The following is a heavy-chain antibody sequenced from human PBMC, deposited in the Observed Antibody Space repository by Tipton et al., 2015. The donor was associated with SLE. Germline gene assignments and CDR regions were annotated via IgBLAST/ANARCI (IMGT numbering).Heavy chain of an antibody. D-gene: IGHD3-10*01. Sequence: TLSLTCTVSSGSISSYYWSWIRQPPGKGLEWIGYIYYSGSTNYNPSLKSRVTISVDTSKNQFSLKLSSVTAADTAVYYCARDRAGPGGAFDIWGQGTMVTVSS. V-gene: IGHV4-59*01. CDR1: SGSISSYY. J-gene: IGHJ3*02. CDR3: ARDRAGPGGAFDI. CDR2: IYYSGST.